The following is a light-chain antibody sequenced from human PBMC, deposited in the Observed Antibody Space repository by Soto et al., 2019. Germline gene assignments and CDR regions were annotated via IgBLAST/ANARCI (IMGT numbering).Light chain of an antibody. CDR2: SNS. CDR3: QSYDSSLSGPVV. V-gene: IGLV1-40*01. J-gene: IGLJ2*01. CDR1: SSNIGAGYD. Sequence: QSVLTQPPSVSGAPGQRVTISCTGSSSNIGAGYDVHWYQQLPGTAPKLLIYSNSNRPSGVPDRFSGSKSGTSASLAITGLQAEDEADYYCQSYDSSLSGPVVFGGGTKLIVL.